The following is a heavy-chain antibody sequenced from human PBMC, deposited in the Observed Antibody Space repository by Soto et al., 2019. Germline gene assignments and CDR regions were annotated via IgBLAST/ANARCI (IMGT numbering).Heavy chain of an antibody. CDR2: IYPGDSDT. CDR1: GYSFTRHW. Sequence: GESLKISCKGSGYSFTRHWIVWVRQMPGKGLEWMGIIYPGDSDTRYSPSFQGQVTISADKSISTAYLQWSSLKTEDTAVYYCTAKSYTLNVDYWGRGTLVTVSS. J-gene: IGHJ4*02. V-gene: IGHV5-51*01. D-gene: IGHD3-16*01. CDR3: TAKSYTLNVDY.